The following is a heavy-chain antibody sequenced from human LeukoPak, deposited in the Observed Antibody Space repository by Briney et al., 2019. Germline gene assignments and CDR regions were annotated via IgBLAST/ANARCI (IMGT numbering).Heavy chain of an antibody. Sequence: PSETLSLTCTVSGGSISSSSYYWGWIRQPPGKGLEWIGSIYYSGSTYYNPSLKSRVTISVDTSKNQFSLKLSSMTAADTAVYYCARQNVLLWFGEGWGQGTLVTVSS. CDR3: ARQNVLLWFGEG. V-gene: IGHV4-39*01. D-gene: IGHD3-10*01. CDR1: GGSISSSSYY. CDR2: IYYSGST. J-gene: IGHJ4*02.